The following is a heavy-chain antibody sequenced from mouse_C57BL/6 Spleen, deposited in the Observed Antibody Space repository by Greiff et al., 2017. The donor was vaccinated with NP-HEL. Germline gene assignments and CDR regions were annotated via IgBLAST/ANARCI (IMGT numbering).Heavy chain of an antibody. Sequence: VQLQQSGPELVKPGASVKISCKASGYTFTDYYMNWVKQSHGKSLEWIGDINPNNGGTSYNQKFKGKATLTVDKSSSTAYMELRSLTSEDSAVYYCARPYGSSHYYAMDYWGQGTSVTVSS. CDR2: INPNNGGT. CDR3: ARPYGSSHYYAMDY. D-gene: IGHD1-1*01. V-gene: IGHV1-26*01. CDR1: GYTFTDYY. J-gene: IGHJ4*01.